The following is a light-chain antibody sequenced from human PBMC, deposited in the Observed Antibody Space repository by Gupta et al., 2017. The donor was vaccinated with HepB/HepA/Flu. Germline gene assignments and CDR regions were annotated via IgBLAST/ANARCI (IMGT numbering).Light chain of an antibody. CDR3: QHYETYSWT. V-gene: IGKV1-5*03. CDR2: KAS. J-gene: IGKJ1*01. CDR1: QNIHNW. Sequence: DIQMTQSPSSLSASVGDRVTITCRASQNIHNWLAWFQQKPGKVPKVLISKASNLESGVPSRFSGTGYGTDFTLTISSLQPDDFATYYCQHYETYSWTFDQGTKVEIK.